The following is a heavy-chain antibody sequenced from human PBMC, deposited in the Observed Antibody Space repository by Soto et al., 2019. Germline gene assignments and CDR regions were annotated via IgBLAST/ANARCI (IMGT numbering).Heavy chain of an antibody. CDR1: GFTFISSA. CDR3: AAAGYSSNRGNDY. V-gene: IGHV1-58*01. CDR2: IVVGSGNT. D-gene: IGHD6-13*01. J-gene: IGHJ4*02. Sequence: SVKVSCKASGFTFISSAVQWVRQARGQRLEWIGWIVVGSGNTHYAQKFQERVTITRDMSTNTAYMELTSLRSEDTAVYYCAAAGYSSNRGNDYWGQGTLVTVSS.